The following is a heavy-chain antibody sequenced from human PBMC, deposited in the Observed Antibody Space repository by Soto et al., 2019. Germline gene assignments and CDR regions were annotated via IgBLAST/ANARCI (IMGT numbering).Heavy chain of an antibody. J-gene: IGHJ6*02. D-gene: IGHD3-3*01. CDR2: IVVGSGNT. CDR3: AADSSLRFLEWTPAPAYYYGMDV. V-gene: IGHV1-58*01. Sequence: SVKVSCKASGFTFTSSAVQWVRQARGQRLEWIGWIVVGSGNTNYAQKFQERATITRDMSTSTAYMELSSLRSEDTAVYYCAADSSLRFLEWTPAPAYYYGMDVWGQGTTVTVSS. CDR1: GFTFTSSA.